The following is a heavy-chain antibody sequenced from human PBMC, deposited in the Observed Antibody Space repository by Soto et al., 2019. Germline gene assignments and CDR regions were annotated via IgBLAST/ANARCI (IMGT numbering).Heavy chain of an antibody. CDR2: ISSSSSTI. Sequence: PGGSLRLSCAASGFTFSSYSMNWVRQAPGKGLEWVSYISSSSSTIYYADSVKGRFTISRDNAKNSLYVQMNSLRAEDTAVYYCAKMRIWFGELLYTSDFDYWGQGTLVTVSS. V-gene: IGHV3-48*01. J-gene: IGHJ4*02. D-gene: IGHD3-10*01. CDR3: AKMRIWFGELLYTSDFDY. CDR1: GFTFSSYS.